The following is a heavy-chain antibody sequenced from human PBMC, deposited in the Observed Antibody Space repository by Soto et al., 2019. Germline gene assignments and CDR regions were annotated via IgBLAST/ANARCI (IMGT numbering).Heavy chain of an antibody. D-gene: IGHD6-13*01. J-gene: IGHJ3*02. V-gene: IGHV1-69*04. CDR1: GGTFSSYT. Sequence: ASVKVSCKASGGTFSSYTISWVRQAPGQGLEWMGRIIPILGIANYAQKFQGRVTITADKSTSTAYMELSGLRSEDTAVYYCARDLATGYSSSPPDAFDIWGQGTMVTLSS. CDR2: IIPILGIA. CDR3: ARDLATGYSSSPPDAFDI.